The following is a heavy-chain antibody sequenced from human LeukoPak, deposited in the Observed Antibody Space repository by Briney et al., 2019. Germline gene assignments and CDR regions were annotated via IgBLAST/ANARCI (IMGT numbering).Heavy chain of an antibody. CDR1: GFTVSSNY. D-gene: IGHD3-22*01. CDR3: ARSSRGDSSGYYPRYFDY. CDR2: IYSGGST. V-gene: IGHV3-66*02. Sequence: GGSLRLSCAASGFTVSSNYMSWVRQAPGKGLEWVSVIYSGGSTYYADSVKGRFTISRDNSKNTLYLQMNSLRAEDTAVYYCARSSRGDSSGYYPRYFDYWSQGTLVTVSS. J-gene: IGHJ4*02.